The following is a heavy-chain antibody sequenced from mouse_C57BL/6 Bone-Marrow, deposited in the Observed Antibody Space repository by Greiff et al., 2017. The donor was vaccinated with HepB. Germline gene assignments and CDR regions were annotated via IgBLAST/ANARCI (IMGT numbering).Heavy chain of an antibody. V-gene: IGHV1-5*01. CDR3: TPTVVGAMDY. D-gene: IGHD1-1*01. J-gene: IGHJ4*01. CDR1: GYTFTSYW. Sequence: VQLKESGTVLARPGASVKMSCKTSGYTFTSYWMHWVKQRPGQGLKWIGAIYPGNSDTSYNQKFKGKAKLTAVTSASTAYMELSSLTNEDSAVYYCTPTVVGAMDYWGQGTSVTVSS. CDR2: IYPGNSDT.